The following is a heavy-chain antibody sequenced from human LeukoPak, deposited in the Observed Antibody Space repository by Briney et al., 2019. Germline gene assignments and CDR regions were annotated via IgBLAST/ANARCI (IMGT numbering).Heavy chain of an antibody. D-gene: IGHD2/OR15-2a*01. J-gene: IGHJ4*02. CDR1: GFTFSYAW. CDR3: ATDLRGRRPNPLSSRIDY. CDR2: IKCKTDGGTT. Sequence: GGSLRLSCAASGFTFSYAWMSWVRQAPGIGLEWVGRIKCKTDGGTTDYAAPVKGRFTISRDDSKNTLYLEMNSLKSEDTAVYYCATDLRGRRPNPLSSRIDYWGQGTLVTVSS. V-gene: IGHV3-15*01.